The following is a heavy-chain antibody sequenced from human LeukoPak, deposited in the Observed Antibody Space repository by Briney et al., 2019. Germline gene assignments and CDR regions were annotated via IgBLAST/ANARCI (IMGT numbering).Heavy chain of an antibody. CDR3: ARSPYDSAFR. D-gene: IGHD3-22*01. CDR1: GFTVSNNY. Sequence: GGSLRLSCAASGFTVSNNYMSWARQAAGKGLEWVSVIYSGGSTDYADSVKSRFTISRDNSKNTVYLQMNSLRAEDTAVYYCARSPYDSAFRWGQGTLVTVSS. V-gene: IGHV3-53*01. CDR2: IYSGGST. J-gene: IGHJ4*02.